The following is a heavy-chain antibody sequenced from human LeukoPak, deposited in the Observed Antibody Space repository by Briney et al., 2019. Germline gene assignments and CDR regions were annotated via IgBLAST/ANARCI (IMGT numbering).Heavy chain of an antibody. CDR3: ARPAGIWDAFDI. V-gene: IGHV5-51*01. J-gene: IGHJ3*02. CDR1: GSSFTSYW. Sequence: GASLQISCQGSGSSFTSYWIGWVRQVPGKGLEWMGIIYPGDSDTRYSPSFQGQVTISADKSISTAYLQWSSLKASDTAMYYCARPAGIWDAFDIWGQGTMVTVSS. D-gene: IGHD3-10*01. CDR2: IYPGDSDT.